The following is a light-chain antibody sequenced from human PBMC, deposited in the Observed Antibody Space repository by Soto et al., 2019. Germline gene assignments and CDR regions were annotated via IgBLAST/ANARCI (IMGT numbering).Light chain of an antibody. V-gene: IGKV3-15*01. CDR3: KQGQNWPLT. CDR2: GAS. Sequence: EIVMTQSPATLSLSPGERAALSCRASQGISSELAWYQQKPGQPPRLLIYGASTRATGVPARFTGSGSGSDFTLPIGGRQSEDLAVYYGKQGQNWPLTFGKGTRL. CDR1: QGISSE. J-gene: IGKJ2*01.